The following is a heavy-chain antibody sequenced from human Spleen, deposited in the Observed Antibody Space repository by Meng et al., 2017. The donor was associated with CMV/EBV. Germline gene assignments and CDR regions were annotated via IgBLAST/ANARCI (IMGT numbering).Heavy chain of an antibody. CDR3: VRGRGLRFLDPRGGMDV. CDR1: SGSVSSGSYY. V-gene: IGHV4-61*01. J-gene: IGHJ6*02. D-gene: IGHD3-3*01. Sequence: GSLRLSCTVSSGSVSSGSYYWNWIRQPPGKGLEWIGYIYYSGSTSYNPSLKSRVTISLDTSKNQLSLKLSSVTAADTAVYYCVRGRGLRFLDPRGGMDVWGQGTTVTVSS. CDR2: IYYSGST.